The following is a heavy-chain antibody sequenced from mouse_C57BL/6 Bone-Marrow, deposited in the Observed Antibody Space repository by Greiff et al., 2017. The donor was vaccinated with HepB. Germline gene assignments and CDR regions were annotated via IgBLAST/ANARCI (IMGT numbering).Heavy chain of an antibody. Sequence: VQLQQSGAELVRPGTSVKVSCKASGYAFSSSWMNWVKQRPGKGLEWIGRIYPGDGDTNYNGKFKGKATLTADKSSSTAYMQLSSLTSEDSAVYFCARSPITTVVAAYYYAMDYWGQGTSVTVSS. V-gene: IGHV1-82*01. D-gene: IGHD1-1*01. CDR3: ARSPITTVVAAYYYAMDY. J-gene: IGHJ4*01. CDR1: GYAFSSSW. CDR2: IYPGDGDT.